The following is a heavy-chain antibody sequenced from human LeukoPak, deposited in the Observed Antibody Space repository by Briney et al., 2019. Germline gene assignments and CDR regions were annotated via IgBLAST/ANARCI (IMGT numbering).Heavy chain of an antibody. D-gene: IGHD3-22*01. CDR1: GYTFTSYY. CDR3: ARAPYYYDSSGYRPQYYFDY. CDR2: INPSGGST. V-gene: IGHV1-46*01. Sequence: ASVEVSCKASGYTFTSYYMHWVRQAPGQGLEWMGIINPSGGSTSYAQKFQGRVTMTRDTSTSTVYMELSSLRSEDTAVYYCARAPYYYDSSGYRPQYYFDYWGQGTLVTVSS. J-gene: IGHJ4*02.